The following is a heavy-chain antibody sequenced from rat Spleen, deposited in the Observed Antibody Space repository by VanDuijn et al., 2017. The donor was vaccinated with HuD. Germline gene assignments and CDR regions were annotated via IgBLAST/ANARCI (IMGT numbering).Heavy chain of an antibody. J-gene: IGHJ2*01. Sequence: EVQLVESDGGLVQPGRSLKLSCVVSGFTSSDYDMTWVRQAPTKGLEWVATISYDGSNTHYRDSVKGRFTISRENAKRTLFLQMDSLRSEDTATYYCARRHYGYTDYFDFWGQGVMVTVSS. CDR3: ARRHYGYTDYFDF. D-gene: IGHD1-9*01. V-gene: IGHV5-29*01. CDR2: ISYDGSNT. CDR1: GFTSSDYD.